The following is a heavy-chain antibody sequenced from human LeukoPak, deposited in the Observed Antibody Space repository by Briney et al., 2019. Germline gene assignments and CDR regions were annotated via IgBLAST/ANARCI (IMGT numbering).Heavy chain of an antibody. CDR2: ISSSSSDI. Sequence: GGSLRLSCADSGFSFSFYSMSWVRQAPGKGVEWVSSISSSSSDIYYADSLKGRFTISRDSAKNSLSLQMINLRGEDTAVYYCARSKAGAESSGNSFSHYYYYAMDVWGQGNTVTVSS. D-gene: IGHD6-19*01. V-gene: IGHV3-21*01. J-gene: IGHJ6*02. CDR1: GFSFSFYS. CDR3: ARSKAGAESSGNSFSHYYYYAMDV.